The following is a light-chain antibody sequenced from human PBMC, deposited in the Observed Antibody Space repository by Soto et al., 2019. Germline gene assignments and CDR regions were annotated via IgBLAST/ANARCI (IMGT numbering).Light chain of an antibody. Sequence: SALTQPPSASGSPGQSVAISCTGTSSDVGGYNYVSWYQQHPGKAPKLMIYEVNKRPSAVPDRFYGSKSGNTASLTVSGLQAEDEADYYCSSYAGSSNVFGTGPKVTVL. CDR2: EVN. J-gene: IGLJ1*01. V-gene: IGLV2-8*01. CDR3: SSYAGSSNV. CDR1: SSDVGGYNY.